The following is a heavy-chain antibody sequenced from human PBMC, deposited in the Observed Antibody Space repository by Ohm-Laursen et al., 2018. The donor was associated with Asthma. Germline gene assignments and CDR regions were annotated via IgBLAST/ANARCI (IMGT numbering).Heavy chain of an antibody. J-gene: IGHJ6*02. CDR1: GFTFSSYA. CDR2: ISYDGSNK. CDR3: ARGMVDIVVVPAAQVRNYYYYGMDV. D-gene: IGHD2-2*01. V-gene: IGHV3-30-3*01. Sequence: SLRLSCAASGFTFSSYAMHWVRQAPGKGLEWVAVISYDGSNKYYADSVKGRFTISRDNSKNTLYLQMNSLRAEDTAVYYCARGMVDIVVVPAAQVRNYYYYGMDVWGQGTTVAVSS.